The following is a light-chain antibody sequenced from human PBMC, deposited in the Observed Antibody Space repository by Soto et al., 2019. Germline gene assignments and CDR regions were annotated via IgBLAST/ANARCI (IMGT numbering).Light chain of an antibody. Sequence: EIVMTQSPATLSVSPGERATLSCRASQSVGRNLAWYQQKPGQAPRLLIFGASTRATGIPARFSGSGSGTAFTLTISSLQSEDFAIYFCQQYNNWPPDRTFGQGTKVEIK. V-gene: IGKV3-15*01. CDR2: GAS. CDR3: QQYNNWPPDRT. J-gene: IGKJ1*01. CDR1: QSVGRN.